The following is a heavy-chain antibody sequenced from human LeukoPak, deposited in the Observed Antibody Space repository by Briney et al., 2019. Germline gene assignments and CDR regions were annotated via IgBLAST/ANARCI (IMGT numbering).Heavy chain of an antibody. Sequence: PGGSLRLSCAASGFTFSDYYMSWIRQAPGKGLEWVPYISSSGSTIYYADSVKGRFTISRDNSKNTLYLQMNSLRAEDTAVYYCAKDLGTLGGYDWGGENFDYWGQGTLVTVSS. CDR3: AKDLGTLGGYDWGGENFDY. J-gene: IGHJ4*02. CDR1: GFTFSDYY. D-gene: IGHD5-12*01. CDR2: ISSSGSTI. V-gene: IGHV3-11*04.